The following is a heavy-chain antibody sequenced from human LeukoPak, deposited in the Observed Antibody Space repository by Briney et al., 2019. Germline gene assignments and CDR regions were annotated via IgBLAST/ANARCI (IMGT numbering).Heavy chain of an antibody. CDR1: GFTVSSNY. V-gene: IGHV3-53*01. CDR2: IYSGGST. J-gene: IGHJ4*02. CDR3: ATRRGRSSGYYPPSY. D-gene: IGHD3-22*01. Sequence: GGSLRLSCAASGFTVSSNYMSWVRQAPGRGLECVSVIYSGGSTYYAGSVKGRFTISRDNSKNTLYLQMNSLRAEDTAVYYCATRRGRSSGYYPPSYWGQGTLVTVSS.